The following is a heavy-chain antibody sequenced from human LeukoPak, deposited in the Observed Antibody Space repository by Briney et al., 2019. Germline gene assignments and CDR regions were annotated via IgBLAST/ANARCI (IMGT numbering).Heavy chain of an antibody. CDR3: AKDRDSETSGFSHH. J-gene: IGHJ5*02. D-gene: IGHD3-22*01. CDR2: IRGRGGGT. V-gene: IGHV3-23*01. Sequence: GGSLRLSCAASGFTFSTYAMTWFRQAPGKGLEWVSTIRGRGGGTFYADSVKGRFTISRDDSKNTLYLQMNSLRAGDTAIYYSAKDRDSETSGFSHHWGQGTLVTVSP. CDR1: GFTFSTYA.